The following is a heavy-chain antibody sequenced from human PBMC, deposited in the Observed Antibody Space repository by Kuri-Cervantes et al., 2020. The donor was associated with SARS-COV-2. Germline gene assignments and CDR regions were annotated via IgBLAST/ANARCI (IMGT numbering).Heavy chain of an antibody. CDR1: GFTFSSYS. J-gene: IGHJ4*02. V-gene: IGHV3-21*01. CDR2: ISSSSSYI. CDR3: ARELGGGSV. Sequence: GESLRPSCAASGFTFSSYSMNWVRQAPGKELEWVSSISSSSSYIYYADSVKGRFTISRDNAKNSLYLQMNSLRAEETAVYYCARELGGGSVWGQGTLVTVSS. D-gene: IGHD2-15*01.